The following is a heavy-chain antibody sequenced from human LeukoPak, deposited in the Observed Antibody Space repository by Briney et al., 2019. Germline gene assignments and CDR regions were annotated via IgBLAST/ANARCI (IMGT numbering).Heavy chain of an antibody. Sequence: GASVKVSCKASGYTVTSYYMHWVRQAPGQGLEWMGIINPSGGSTSYAQKFQGRVTMTRDTSTSTVYMELSSLRSEDTAVYYCARASYKAPVADAYFDSWGQRTLVTVSS. CDR3: ARASYKAPVADAYFDS. J-gene: IGHJ4*02. CDR2: INPSGGST. V-gene: IGHV1-46*01. D-gene: IGHD1-26*01. CDR1: GYTVTSYY.